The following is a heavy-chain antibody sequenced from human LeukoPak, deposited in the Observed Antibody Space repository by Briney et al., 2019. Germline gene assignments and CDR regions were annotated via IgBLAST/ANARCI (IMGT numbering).Heavy chain of an antibody. D-gene: IGHD5-12*01. CDR3: ARAGSHIAATIDGDY. Sequence: GGSLRLSCAASGFTFSSYSMNWVRQAPGKELEWVSSISSSSSYIYYADSVKGRFTISRDNAKNSLYLQMNSLRAEDTAVYYCARAGSHIAATIDGDYWGQGTLVTVSS. J-gene: IGHJ4*02. CDR1: GFTFSSYS. CDR2: ISSSSSYI. V-gene: IGHV3-21*01.